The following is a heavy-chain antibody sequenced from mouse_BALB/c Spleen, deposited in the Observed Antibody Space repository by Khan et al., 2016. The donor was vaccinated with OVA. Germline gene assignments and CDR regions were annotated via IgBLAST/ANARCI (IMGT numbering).Heavy chain of an antibody. D-gene: IGHD2-3*01. J-gene: IGHJ2*01. CDR3: ARSGDGYYVH. CDR1: AFSITSDYT. Sequence: EGQLQESGPDLVKPSQSLPLTCTVTAFSITSDYTWHWIRQFPGNRLDWMGYIHYSGYTYYNPSLKSRMSVTRDPSKNHSFLQLRPVTTEDTATCFCARSGDGYYVHWGQGTTLTVSS. V-gene: IGHV3-1*02. CDR2: IHYSGYT.